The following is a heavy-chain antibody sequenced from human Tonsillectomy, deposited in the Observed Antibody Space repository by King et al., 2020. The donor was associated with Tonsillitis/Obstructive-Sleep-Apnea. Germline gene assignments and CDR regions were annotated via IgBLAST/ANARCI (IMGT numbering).Heavy chain of an antibody. J-gene: IGHJ5*01. Sequence: QLQESGPGLVKPSETLSLTCTVSGGSIITSSYYWGWIRQPPGKGLEWIGSIYYTESTHYNPVLKSRVTISIDTSKNQFSLRLSSVTAADTAVYYCARQGYCSSNSCYVDSWGHGTLVTVSS. V-gene: IGHV4-39*01. CDR3: ARQGYCSSNSCYVDS. CDR1: GGSIITSSYY. D-gene: IGHD2-2*01. CDR2: IYYTEST.